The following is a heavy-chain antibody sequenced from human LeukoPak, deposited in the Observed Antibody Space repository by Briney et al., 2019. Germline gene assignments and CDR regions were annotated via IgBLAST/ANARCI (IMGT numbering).Heavy chain of an antibody. J-gene: IGHJ6*03. V-gene: IGHV4-4*07. D-gene: IGHD3-10*01. CDR1: GGSISSYY. CDR3: ARVTYYYGSGSYYPNYYYYYMDV. CDR2: VYTSGST. Sequence: SETLSLTCTVSGGSISSYYWGWIRQPAGKGLEWIGRVYTSGSTNYNPSLKSRVTMSVDTSKNQFSLKLSSVTAADTAVYYCARVTYYYGSGSYYPNYYYYYMDVWGKGTTVTISS.